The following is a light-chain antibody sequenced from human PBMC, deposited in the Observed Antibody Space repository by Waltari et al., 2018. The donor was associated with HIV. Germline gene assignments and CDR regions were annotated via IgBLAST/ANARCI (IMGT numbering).Light chain of an antibody. Sequence: QSVLAQPPSASGTPGQRVTISCSGSSSNIGDTYVYWYQQIPGTTPKLLIYRDNQWTSGVPDRFSGSKSGTSASLAISGLRSEDEAIYFCATWDDRLSGVLFGGGTKLTVL. CDR1: SSNIGDTY. CDR2: RDN. V-gene: IGLV1-47*01. J-gene: IGLJ2*01. CDR3: ATWDDRLSGVL.